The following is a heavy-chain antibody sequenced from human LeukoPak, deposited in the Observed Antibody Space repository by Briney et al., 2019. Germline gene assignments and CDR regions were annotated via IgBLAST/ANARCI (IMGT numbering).Heavy chain of an antibody. V-gene: IGHV4-59*01. CDR2: IYYSGST. CDR3: ARVFYGSGSYYYFDY. Sequence: SETLSLTCTVSGGSISSYYWSWIRQPPAKGLEWIGYIYYSGSTNYNPSLKSRVTISVDTSKNQFSLKLSSVTAADTAVYYCARVFYGSGSYYYFDYWGQGTLVTVSS. CDR1: GGSISSYY. J-gene: IGHJ4*02. D-gene: IGHD3-10*01.